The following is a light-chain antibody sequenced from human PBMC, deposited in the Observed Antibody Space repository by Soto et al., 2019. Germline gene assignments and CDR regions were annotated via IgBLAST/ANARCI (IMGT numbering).Light chain of an antibody. Sequence: EVLMTQSQGTLSVSPGERVTVSCRASQSIGSNLAWDQQKPGQAPRLLIYGASTRVIGVPDRFSGGRSGTEFTITISSLQSEDIAVYFCQQYNDWPQYTFFLGPKLEIK. CDR2: GAS. J-gene: IGKJ2*01. CDR3: QQYNDWPQYT. V-gene: IGKV3-15*01. CDR1: QSIGSN.